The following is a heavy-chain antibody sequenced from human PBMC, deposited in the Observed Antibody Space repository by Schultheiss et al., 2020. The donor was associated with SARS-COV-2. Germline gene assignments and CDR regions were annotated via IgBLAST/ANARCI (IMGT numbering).Heavy chain of an antibody. CDR3: ARDPLGYCTGGVCADWYFDL. D-gene: IGHD2-8*02. V-gene: IGHV1-46*01. Sequence: ASVKVSCKASGYTFTSYYMHWVRQAPGQGLEWMGIINPSGGSTSYAQKFQGRVTMTRDTSTSTVYMELSSLRSEDTAVYYCARDPLGYCTGGVCADWYFDLWGRGTLVTVSS. CDR1: GYTFTSYY. J-gene: IGHJ2*01. CDR2: INPSGGST.